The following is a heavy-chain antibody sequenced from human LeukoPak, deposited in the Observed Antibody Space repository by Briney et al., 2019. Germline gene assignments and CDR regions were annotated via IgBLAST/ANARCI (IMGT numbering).Heavy chain of an antibody. CDR2: ISTTSSSSYI. J-gene: IGHJ6*03. V-gene: IGHV3-21*01. CDR3: ARVMAGYSYMDV. Sequence: PGGSLRLSCAASGFTFSRYAMNWVRQAPGKGLEWVSSISTTSSSSYIHYADSMKGRFTISRDNAKSSLYLQMNSLRAEDTAVYYCARVMAGYSYMDVWGTGTTVTVSS. D-gene: IGHD3-10*01. CDR1: GFTFSRYA.